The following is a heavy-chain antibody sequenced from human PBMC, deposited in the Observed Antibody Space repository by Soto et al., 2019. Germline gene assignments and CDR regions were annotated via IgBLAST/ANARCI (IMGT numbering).Heavy chain of an antibody. J-gene: IGHJ5*02. D-gene: IGHD1-26*01. CDR1: GGSISSGDYY. CDR2: IYYSGST. Sequence: QVQLQESGPGLVKPSQTLSLTCTVSGGSISSGDYYWSWIRQPPGKGLEWIGYIYYSGSTYYNPSLKGRVTISVDTSKNQFSLKLSSVTAADTAVYYCARALVGATDTLGFDPWGQGTLVTVSS. V-gene: IGHV4-30-4*01. CDR3: ARALVGATDTLGFDP.